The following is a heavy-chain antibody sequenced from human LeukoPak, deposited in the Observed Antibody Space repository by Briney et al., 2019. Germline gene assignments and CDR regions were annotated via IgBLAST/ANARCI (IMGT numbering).Heavy chain of an antibody. J-gene: IGHJ5*02. D-gene: IGHD6-13*01. CDR3: ATVEQQLASVWFDP. Sequence: SVKVSFKASGGTFSSYAISWVRQAPGQGLEWMGGIIPIFGTANYAQKFQGRVTITADESTSTAYMELSSLRSEDTAVYYCATVEQQLASVWFDPWGQGTLVTVSS. CDR2: IIPIFGTA. CDR1: GGTFSSYA. V-gene: IGHV1-69*13.